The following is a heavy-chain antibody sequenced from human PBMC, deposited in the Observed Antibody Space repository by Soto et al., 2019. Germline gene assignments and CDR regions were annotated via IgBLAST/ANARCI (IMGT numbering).Heavy chain of an antibody. CDR1: GYTFTSYY. V-gene: IGHV1-46*03. J-gene: IGHJ5*02. Sequence: ASVKVSCKASGYTFTSYYMHWVRKAPGQGLEWMGIISPSGGSTSYAQKFQGRVTMTRDTSTSTVYMELSSLRSEDTAVYYCDRVSSGWYPNWFAPGGQGTLVTVSS. D-gene: IGHD6-19*01. CDR2: ISPSGGST. CDR3: DRVSSGWYPNWFAP.